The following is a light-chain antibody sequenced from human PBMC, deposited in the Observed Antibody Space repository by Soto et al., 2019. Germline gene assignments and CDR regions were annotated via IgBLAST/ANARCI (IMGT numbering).Light chain of an antibody. J-gene: IGLJ3*02. V-gene: IGLV2-8*01. Sequence: QSVLTQPPSASGSPGQSITISCTGTSSDVGAYNYVSWYQQHPGKAPKLVIYDVTKRPSGVPDRFSGSKSGNTASLTVSGLQAEDEADYYCMCYAGGNNWVFGGGTKVTVL. CDR3: MCYAGGNNWV. CDR1: SSDVGAYNY. CDR2: DVT.